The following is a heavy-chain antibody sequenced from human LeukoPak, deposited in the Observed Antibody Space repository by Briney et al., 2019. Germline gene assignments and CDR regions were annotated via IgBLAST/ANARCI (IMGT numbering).Heavy chain of an antibody. CDR2: IYYTGRA. CDR1: GGSISRYY. D-gene: IGHD3-3*01. Sequence: PSETLSLTCTVSGGSISRYYWSWIRQPPGTGLEWIGYIYYTGRADDNPSLKSRVSMSVDTSKNHASLRVNSMTAADTAVYYCARGDFWSGAPTDWGQGTLVTVSS. J-gene: IGHJ4*02. V-gene: IGHV4-59*01. CDR3: ARGDFWSGAPTD.